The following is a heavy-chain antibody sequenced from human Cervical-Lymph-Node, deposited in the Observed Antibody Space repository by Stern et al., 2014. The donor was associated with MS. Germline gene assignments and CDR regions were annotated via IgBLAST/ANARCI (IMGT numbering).Heavy chain of an antibody. CDR1: GGTFSSYA. V-gene: IGHV1-69*01. Sequence: EQLVESGPELKKPGSSVKVSCNASGGTFSSYAISWVRQAPGQGLEWMGGIIPIFGTANHAQQFQGSTTITAHSSTSTHFMQPRSLRSEDTAVYYCARSYCSGGSCYPSYYYGMDVWGQGTTVTVSS. CDR3: ARSYCSGGSCYPSYYYGMDV. D-gene: IGHD2-15*01. CDR2: IIPIFGTA. J-gene: IGHJ6*02.